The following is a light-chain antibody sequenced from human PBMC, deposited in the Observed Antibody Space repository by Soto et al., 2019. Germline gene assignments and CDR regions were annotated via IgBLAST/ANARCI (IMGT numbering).Light chain of an antibody. CDR2: EVS. Sequence: QSALTQPPSASGSPGQSVTISCTGSSSDVGGHNFVSWYQQHPGKAPKLIIYEVSKRPAGVPDRFSGSKSGNTASLTVSSLQAEDEADYHCNSYAGSNTMVFGGGTKLTVL. CDR1: SSDVGGHNF. CDR3: NSYAGSNTMV. V-gene: IGLV2-8*01. J-gene: IGLJ2*01.